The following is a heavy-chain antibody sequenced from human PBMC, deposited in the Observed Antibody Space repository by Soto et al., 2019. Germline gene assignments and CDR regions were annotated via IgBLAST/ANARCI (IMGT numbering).Heavy chain of an antibody. CDR3: ARDTKMGYCSSTSCYRRNYGDYYYHYGMDV. CDR2: ISSSSSYT. CDR1: GFTFSDYY. D-gene: IGHD2-2*02. Sequence: PGGSLRLSCAASGFTFSDYYMSWIRQAPGKGLEWVSYISSSSSYTNYADSVKGRFTISRDNAKNSLYLQMNSLRAEDTAVYYCARDTKMGYCSSTSCYRRNYGDYYYHYGMDVWVQGTTVTVSS. J-gene: IGHJ6*02. V-gene: IGHV3-11*06.